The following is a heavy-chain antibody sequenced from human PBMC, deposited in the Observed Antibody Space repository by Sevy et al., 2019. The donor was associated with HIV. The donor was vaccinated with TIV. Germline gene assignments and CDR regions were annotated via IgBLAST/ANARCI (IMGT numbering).Heavy chain of an antibody. D-gene: IGHD3-22*01. CDR3: AKEGGGYYYDSSGLFDY. J-gene: IGHJ4*02. CDR2: ISDSGGST. Sequence: GGSLRLSCAASGFSFSRYAMKWVRQAPGKGLEWVSSISDSGGSTYYADSVKGRFTISRDNSKNTLYLQMNSLRAEDTAVYYCAKEGGGYYYDSSGLFDYWGQGTLVTVSS. CDR1: GFSFSRYA. V-gene: IGHV3-23*01.